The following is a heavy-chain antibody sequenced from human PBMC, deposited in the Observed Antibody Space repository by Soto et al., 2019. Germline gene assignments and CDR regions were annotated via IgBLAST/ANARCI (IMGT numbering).Heavy chain of an antibody. D-gene: IGHD6-13*01. CDR3: ARGRVSDYGMDV. CDR2: INPSGGKT. CDR1: GYTFTSYY. Sequence: QVQLVQSGAEVKKPGASVKVSCKASGYTFTSYYMHWVRQAPGQGLEWMGIINPSGGKTTYAQKFQGRVTMTRDTSTSTVYMELSSLRSEDTAVYYCARGRVSDYGMDVWGQGTTVTVAS. V-gene: IGHV1-46*01. J-gene: IGHJ6*02.